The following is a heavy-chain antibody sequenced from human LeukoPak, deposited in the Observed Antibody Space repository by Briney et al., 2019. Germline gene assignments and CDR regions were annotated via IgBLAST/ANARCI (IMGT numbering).Heavy chain of an antibody. CDR3: ARVTGYMIEDYFDY. V-gene: IGHV4-39*07. CDR2: IYSSGST. CDR1: GGSISSSGYY. Sequence: PSETLSLTCTVSGGSISSSGYYWGWIRQPPGKGLEWIGSIYSSGSTYYNPSLKSRVTISINTSKNQFSLKLNSVTAADTAVYYCARVTGYMIEDYFDYWGQGILVTVSS. J-gene: IGHJ4*02. D-gene: IGHD3-9*01.